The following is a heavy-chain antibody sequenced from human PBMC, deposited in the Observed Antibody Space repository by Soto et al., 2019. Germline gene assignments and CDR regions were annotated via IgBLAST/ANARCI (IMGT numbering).Heavy chain of an antibody. CDR2: INAGNGNT. V-gene: IGHV1-3*01. CDR1: GYTFTSYA. J-gene: IGHJ6*02. CDR3: ARALGYGDYYYYYGMDV. Sequence: QVQLVQSGAEVKKPGASVKVSCKASGYTFTSYAMHWVRQAPGQRLEWMGWINAGNGNTKYSQKFQGRVTITRDTSASTADMELSSLRSEDTAVYYCARALGYGDYYYYYGMDVWGQGTTVTVSS. D-gene: IGHD5-18*01.